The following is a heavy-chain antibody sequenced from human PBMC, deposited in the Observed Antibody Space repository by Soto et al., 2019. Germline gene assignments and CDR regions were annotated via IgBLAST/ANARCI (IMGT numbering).Heavy chain of an antibody. CDR2: ISSDETTT. J-gene: IGHJ6*02. D-gene: IGHD3-10*01. CDR1: GFNFSSYW. Sequence: GSLRLSCAASGFNFSSYWMHWVRQAPGKGLAWVSRISSDETTTTYADSVKGRFTISRDNAKNTLYLQMNSLRAADTAVYYCARVFGFGGMDVWVQGTTVTVSS. V-gene: IGHV3-74*01. CDR3: ARVFGFGGMDV.